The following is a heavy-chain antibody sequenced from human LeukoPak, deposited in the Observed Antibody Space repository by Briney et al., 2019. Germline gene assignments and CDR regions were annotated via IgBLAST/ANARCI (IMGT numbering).Heavy chain of an antibody. Sequence: PSETQSLTCTVSGDSISSSSSYYWSWIRQPAGKGLEWIGRTHTSGSTNYNPSLKSRVTISVDTSKNQFSLKLSSVTAADTAVYYCARHHYQLSALDYWGQGTLVTVSS. J-gene: IGHJ4*02. D-gene: IGHD2-2*01. CDR3: ARHHYQLSALDY. V-gene: IGHV4-61*02. CDR2: THTSGST. CDR1: GDSISSSSSYY.